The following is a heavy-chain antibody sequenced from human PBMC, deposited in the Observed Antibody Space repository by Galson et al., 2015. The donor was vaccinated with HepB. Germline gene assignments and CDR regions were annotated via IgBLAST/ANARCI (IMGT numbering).Heavy chain of an antibody. CDR3: ARGAGPDY. J-gene: IGHJ4*02. CDR2: IYYSGST. Sequence: QVQLQESGPGLVKPSETLSLTCTVPGGSISSYYWSWIRQPPGKGLEWIGYIYYSGSTNYNPSLKSRVTISVDTSKNQFSLKLSSVTAADTAVYYCARGAGPDYWGQGTLVTVSS. CDR1: GGSISSYY. V-gene: IGHV4-59*01.